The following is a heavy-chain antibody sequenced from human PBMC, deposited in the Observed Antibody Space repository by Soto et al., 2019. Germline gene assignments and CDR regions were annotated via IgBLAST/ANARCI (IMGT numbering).Heavy chain of an antibody. V-gene: IGHV4-34*01. D-gene: IGHD3-3*01. Sequence: PSETLSLTCAVYGGSFSGYSWTWLRQPPGKGLEWIGEINHSGTTDYNPALRSRVTMSADTSTNQFSRRMTSVTAADTAVYYCARARFDSWSHIYYGLDVWGQGTTVTVSS. CDR2: INHSGTT. J-gene: IGHJ6*02. CDR3: ARARFDSWSHIYYGLDV. CDR1: GGSFSGYS.